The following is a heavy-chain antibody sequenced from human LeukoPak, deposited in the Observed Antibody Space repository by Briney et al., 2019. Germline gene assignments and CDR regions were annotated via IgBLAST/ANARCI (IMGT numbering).Heavy chain of an antibody. CDR2: ISSSSSYI. J-gene: IGHJ3*02. V-gene: IGHV3-21*01. D-gene: IGHD2-2*01. Sequence: PGGSLRLSCAASGFTFSSYAMSWVRQAPGKGLEWVSSISSSSSYIYYADSVKGRFTISRDNSKNTLYLQMNSLRAEGTAVYYCAREGEYCSSTSCYPQAFDIWGQGTMVTVSS. CDR1: GFTFSSYA. CDR3: AREGEYCSSTSCYPQAFDI.